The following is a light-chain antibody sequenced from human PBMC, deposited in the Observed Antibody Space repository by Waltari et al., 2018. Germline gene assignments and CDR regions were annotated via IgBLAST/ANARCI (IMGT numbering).Light chain of an antibody. CDR3: QQYGTSPWT. Sequence: EIVLTQSPGALALSPGESATVSCRASQSVTSIYLAWYQQKPGQAPRLLIYGASSRATGIPDRFSGSGSGTDFTLTISRLEPEDFAVYYCQQYGTSPWTFGQGTKVEIK. V-gene: IGKV3-20*01. J-gene: IGKJ1*01. CDR1: QSVTSIY. CDR2: GAS.